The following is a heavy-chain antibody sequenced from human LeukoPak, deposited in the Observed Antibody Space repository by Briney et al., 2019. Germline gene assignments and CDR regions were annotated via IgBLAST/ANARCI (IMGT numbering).Heavy chain of an antibody. CDR2: IIPIFGTA. CDR3: ASELEYDSSAPRAFDI. D-gene: IGHD3-22*01. J-gene: IGHJ3*02. Sequence: GASVKVSCKASGGTFISYAISWVRQAPGQGLEWMGGIIPIFGTANYAQKFQGRVTITADESTSTAYMELSSLRSEDTAVYYCASELEYDSSAPRAFDIWGQGTMVTVSS. V-gene: IGHV1-69*13. CDR1: GGTFISYA.